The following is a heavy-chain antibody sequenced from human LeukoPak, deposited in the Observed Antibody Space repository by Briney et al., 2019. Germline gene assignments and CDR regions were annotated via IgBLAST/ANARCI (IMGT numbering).Heavy chain of an antibody. J-gene: IGHJ4*02. D-gene: IGHD3-9*01. CDR2: IKQDGSKK. CDR3: ARSQRRYYDILTGYSY. V-gene: IGHV3-7*01. Sequence: PGGSLRLSCVASGFPFSSYWMTWVRQAPGKGLEWVANIKQDGSKKSYADSVKGRFTISRDNSKNTLYLQMNSLRAEDTAVYYCARSQRRYYDILTGYSYWGQGTLVTVSS. CDR1: GFPFSSYW.